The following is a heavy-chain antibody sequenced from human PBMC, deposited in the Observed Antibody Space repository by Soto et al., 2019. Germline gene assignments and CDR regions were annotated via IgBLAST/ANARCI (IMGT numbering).Heavy chain of an antibody. D-gene: IGHD2-2*01. J-gene: IGHJ5*02. CDR1: GGTFSSYT. Sequence: QVQLVQSGAEVKKPGSSVKVSCKASGGTFSSYTISWVRQAPGQGLEWMGRNIPILGIANYAQKFQGRVTITADKSTSTAYMELSSLRSEDTAVYYCARDREVGYCSSTSCYAGNWFDPWGQGTLVTVSS. CDR3: ARDREVGYCSSTSCYAGNWFDP. CDR2: NIPILGIA. V-gene: IGHV1-69*08.